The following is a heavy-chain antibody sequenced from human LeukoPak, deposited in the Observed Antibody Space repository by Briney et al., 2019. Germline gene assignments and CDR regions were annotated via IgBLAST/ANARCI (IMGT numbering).Heavy chain of an antibody. V-gene: IGHV1-69*05. CDR3: ARDGTYYYDSSGYYYFDY. D-gene: IGHD3-22*01. CDR2: IIPIFGTA. J-gene: IGHJ4*02. Sequence: SVKVSCKASGGTFSSYAISWVRQAPGQGLEWMGRIIPIFGTANYAQKFQGRVTITTDESTSAAYMELSSLRSEDTAVYYCARDGTYYYDSSGYYYFDYWGQGTLVTVSS. CDR1: GGTFSSYA.